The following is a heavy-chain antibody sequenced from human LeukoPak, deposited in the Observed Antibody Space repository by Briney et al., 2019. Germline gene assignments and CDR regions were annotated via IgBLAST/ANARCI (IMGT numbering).Heavy chain of an antibody. CDR3: ARGAKGSAFLEWLNP. Sequence: GASVKVSCKASGYTFTSYAMNWVRQAPGQGLEWMGRINTNTGNPTYAQGFTGRFVFSLDTSVSTAYLQISSLKAEDTAVYYCARGAKGSAFLEWLNPWGQGTLVTVSS. D-gene: IGHD3-3*02. J-gene: IGHJ5*02. V-gene: IGHV7-4-1*02. CDR1: GYTFTSYA. CDR2: INTNTGNP.